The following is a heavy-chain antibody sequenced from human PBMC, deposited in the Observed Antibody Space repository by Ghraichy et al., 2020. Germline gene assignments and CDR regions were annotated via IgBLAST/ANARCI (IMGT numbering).Heavy chain of an antibody. J-gene: IGHJ4*02. CDR3: ARIWGSYRGFDY. CDR1: GFTFSGYS. V-gene: IGHV3-48*02. Sequence: GGSLRLSCAASGFTFSGYSMNWVRQAPGKGLEWVSYISSSSTIIFYEDSVKGRFTISRDNVKNSLYLQMNSLRDEDTAVYYCARIWGSYRGFDYWGQGTLVTVSS. CDR2: ISSSSTII. D-gene: IGHD3-16*02.